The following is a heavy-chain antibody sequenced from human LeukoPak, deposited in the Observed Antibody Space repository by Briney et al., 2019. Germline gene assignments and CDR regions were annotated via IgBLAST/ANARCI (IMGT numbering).Heavy chain of an antibody. CDR1: GFTFSSYS. Sequence: GGSLRLSSAASGFTFSSYSMNWVRQAPGKGLEWGSSISSSSSYIYHADSGKGRFTISRDNAKNSLYLQMNSLRAEDTAVYYCARDRIAVAAVDPWGQGTLVTVSS. CDR3: ARDRIAVAAVDP. D-gene: IGHD6-19*01. CDR2: ISSSSSYI. J-gene: IGHJ5*02. V-gene: IGHV3-21*01.